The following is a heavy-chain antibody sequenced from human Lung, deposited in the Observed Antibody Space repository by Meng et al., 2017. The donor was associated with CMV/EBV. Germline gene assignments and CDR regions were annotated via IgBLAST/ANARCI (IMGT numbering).Heavy chain of an antibody. J-gene: IGHJ4*02. CDR3: SRDNNWGPDY. CDR1: GYTFTAHY. Sequence: ASVXVSCKASGYTFTAHYFHWVRQAPGQGLEWMGWSHPHRGDTNYAQQFQGRVTLTRDTSINTGYVELTRLTSDDTAVYYCSRDNNWGPDYWGQGTLVTVSS. V-gene: IGHV1-2*02. D-gene: IGHD3-16*01. CDR2: SHPHRGDT.